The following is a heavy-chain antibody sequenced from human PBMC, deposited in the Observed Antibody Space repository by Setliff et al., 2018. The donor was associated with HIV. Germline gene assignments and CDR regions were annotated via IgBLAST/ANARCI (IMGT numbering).Heavy chain of an antibody. Sequence: PSETLSLTCTVSGGPISSTNYYWGWIRQPPGKGLEWIGSIYYSGSTYYNPSLKSRVTISVDTSKNQFSLKLSSVTAADTAVYYCARQKRGVDAFDIWGQGTMVTVSS. V-gene: IGHV4-39*01. CDR2: IYYSGST. J-gene: IGHJ3*02. CDR3: ARQKRGVDAFDI. D-gene: IGHD3-10*01. CDR1: GGPISSTNYY.